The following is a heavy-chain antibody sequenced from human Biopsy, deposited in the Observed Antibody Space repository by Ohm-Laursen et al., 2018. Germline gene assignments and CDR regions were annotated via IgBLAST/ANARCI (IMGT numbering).Heavy chain of an antibody. CDR3: ARWETTLGRSLDS. D-gene: IGHD1-26*01. V-gene: IGHV1-8*01. J-gene: IGHJ4*02. CDR1: GYTFTSHD. CDR2: MSPNTGNT. Sequence: GASVKVSCNASGYTFTSHDINWVRQATGQGLEWMGWMSPNTGNTVYAQRFQDRVTMTSDTSTGTAYMELTSLTSDDTAVYFGARWETTLGRSLDSWGQGTLVAVSS.